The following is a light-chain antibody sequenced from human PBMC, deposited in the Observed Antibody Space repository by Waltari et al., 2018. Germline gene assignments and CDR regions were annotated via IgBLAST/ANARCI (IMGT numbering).Light chain of an antibody. Sequence: QSALTQPASVSGSPGQSITISCTGPSSDAGAYNYASWYQQHPGKAPKLIIYEVSNRPSGVSNRFSGSKSGNTASLSISGLQAEDEADYYCSSYTTSSTLLFGGGTKLTVL. J-gene: IGLJ2*01. V-gene: IGLV2-14*01. CDR2: EVS. CDR3: SSYTTSSTLL. CDR1: SSDAGAYNY.